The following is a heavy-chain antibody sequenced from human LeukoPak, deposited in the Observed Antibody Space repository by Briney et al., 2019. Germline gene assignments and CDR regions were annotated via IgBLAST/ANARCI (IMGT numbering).Heavy chain of an antibody. V-gene: IGHV1-2*02. D-gene: IGHD5-12*01. CDR1: GYTFTVYY. CDR2: INPNSGGT. CDR3: AREYIVATMGYFDY. Sequence: GASVKVSCKASGYTFTVYYMHWVRQAPGQGLEWMGWINPNSGGTNYAQKFQGRVTMTRDTSISTAYMELSRQRSDDTAVYYCAREYIVATMGYFDYWGQGTLVTVSS. J-gene: IGHJ4*02.